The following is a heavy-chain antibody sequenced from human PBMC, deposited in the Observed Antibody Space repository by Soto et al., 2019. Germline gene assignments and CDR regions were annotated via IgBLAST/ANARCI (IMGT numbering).Heavy chain of an antibody. Sequence: TGTLSLTCTVPDGSISRYDWSWIRQPPGKGLEWIGYIYYSGSTKYKPSLKSRVTISVDTSKNQFSLKLSSVTAADTAVYYCARHVDNGDYLFDHWGQGTLVTVSS. J-gene: IGHJ4*02. D-gene: IGHD4-17*01. CDR1: DGSISRYD. CDR3: ARHVDNGDYLFDH. CDR2: IYYSGST. V-gene: IGHV4-59*08.